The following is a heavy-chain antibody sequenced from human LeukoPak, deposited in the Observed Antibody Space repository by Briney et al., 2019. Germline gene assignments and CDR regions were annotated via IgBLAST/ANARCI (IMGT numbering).Heavy chain of an antibody. D-gene: IGHD5-12*01. J-gene: IGHJ4*02. CDR1: GFTFSDYY. V-gene: IGHV3-11*01. CDR3: ARASGHSAYDWEY. CDR2: ISSTGSSM. Sequence: GGSLILSCAASGFTFSDYYMSWIRQAPGKGLEWVSYISSTGSSMYYADSVKGRFTISRDNAKNSLYLQMNSLRAEDTAVYYCARASGHSAYDWEYWGQGTLVTVSS.